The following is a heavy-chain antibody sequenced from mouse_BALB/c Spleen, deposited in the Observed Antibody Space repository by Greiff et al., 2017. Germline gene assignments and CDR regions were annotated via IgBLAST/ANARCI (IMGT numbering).Heavy chain of an antibody. D-gene: IGHD1-1*02. CDR3: TKVGDGYCDY. CDR1: GYTFTSYW. CDR2: IYPSDSYT. V-gene: IGHV1-69*02. Sequence: QVQLQQPGAELVRPGASVKLSCKASGYTFTSYWINWVKQRPGQGLEWIGNIYPSDSYTNYNQKFKDKATLTVDKSSSTAYMQLSSPTSEDSAVYYCTKVGDGYCDYWGQGTTLTVSS. J-gene: IGHJ2*01.